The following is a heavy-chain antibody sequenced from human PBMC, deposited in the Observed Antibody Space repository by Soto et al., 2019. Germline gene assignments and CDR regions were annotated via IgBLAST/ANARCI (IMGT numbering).Heavy chain of an antibody. CDR1: GCTFSSYW. V-gene: IGHV3-7*01. CDR2: IRQDGSEK. D-gene: IGHD6-6*01. Sequence: GGSLRLSCAASGCTFSSYWMSWVRQAPGKGLEWVANIRQDGSEKYYVDSVKGRFTISRDNAKNSLYLQMNSLRAEDTAVYYCARSIAARLNWFDPWGQGTLVTSPQ. CDR3: ARSIAARLNWFDP. J-gene: IGHJ5*02.